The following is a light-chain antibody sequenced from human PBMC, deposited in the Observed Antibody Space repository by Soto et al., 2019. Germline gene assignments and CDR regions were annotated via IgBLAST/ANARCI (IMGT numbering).Light chain of an antibody. V-gene: IGLV1-44*01. CDR3: AAWDDSLNGWV. CDR2: SNN. CDR1: SSNIGSNT. J-gene: IGLJ3*02. Sequence: QSVLTQPPSASGTPGQRVTISCSGSSSNIGSNTVNWYQQLAGTAPKLLIYSNNQRPSGVPDRFSGSTSGTSASLAISGLQSEDEADYYCAAWDDSLNGWVFGGGTKLTVL.